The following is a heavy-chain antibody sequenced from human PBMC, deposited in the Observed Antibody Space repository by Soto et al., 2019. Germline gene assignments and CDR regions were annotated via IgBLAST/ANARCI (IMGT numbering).Heavy chain of an antibody. Sequence: SVKVSCKASGGTFSSYAISWVRQAPGQGLEWMGGIIPIFGTANYAQKFQGRVTITADESTSTAYMELSSLRSEDTAVYYCASMYYYGSGSYEYYYGMDVWGQGTTVTV. CDR2: IIPIFGTA. D-gene: IGHD3-10*01. V-gene: IGHV1-69*13. CDR1: GGTFSSYA. J-gene: IGHJ6*02. CDR3: ASMYYYGSGSYEYYYGMDV.